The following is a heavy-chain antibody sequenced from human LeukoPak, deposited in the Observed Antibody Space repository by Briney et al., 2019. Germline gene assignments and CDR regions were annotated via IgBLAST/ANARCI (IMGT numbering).Heavy chain of an antibody. J-gene: IGHJ4*02. CDR2: ISSSGSDT. CDR1: RFTFRDHF. V-gene: IGHV3-11*04. Sequence: KPGGSLRLSCAASRFTFRDHFMSWIRQPLGKGLEYVSYISSSGSDTYYSDSVKGRFTVSRDNAKNSLFLQMNSLRAEDTAVYYCATAPTEDGDGSSPGYWGQGTLVTVSS. CDR3: ATAPTEDGDGSSPGY. D-gene: IGHD4-17*01.